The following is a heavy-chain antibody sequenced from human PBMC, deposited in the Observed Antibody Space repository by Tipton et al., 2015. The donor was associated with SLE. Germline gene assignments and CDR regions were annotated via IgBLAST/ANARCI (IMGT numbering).Heavy chain of an antibody. CDR3: ATGARQNYEFWRGFDAFDI. D-gene: IGHD3-3*01. CDR2: IYPGDSDT. J-gene: IGHJ3*02. CDR1: GYSFTSYW. Sequence: QLVQSGAEVKKPGESLKISCKGPGYSFTSYWIGWVRQMPGKGLEWMGIIYPGDSDTRYSPSFQGQVTISADKSISTAYLQWSSLKASDTAMYYCATGARQNYEFWRGFDAFDIWGQGKMVPVSS. V-gene: IGHV5-51*03.